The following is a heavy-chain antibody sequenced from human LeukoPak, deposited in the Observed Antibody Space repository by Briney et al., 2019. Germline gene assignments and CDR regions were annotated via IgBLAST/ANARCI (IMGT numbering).Heavy chain of an antibody. Sequence: SVQVSCKASGGTFSSYAISWVRQAPGQGLEWMGGIIPIFGTANYAQKFQGRVTITADESTSTAYMELSSLRSEDTAVYYCARGPDCGGDCYSGGYDFDYWGQGTLVTVSS. J-gene: IGHJ4*02. D-gene: IGHD2-21*02. V-gene: IGHV1-69*01. CDR1: GGTFSSYA. CDR2: IIPIFGTA. CDR3: ARGPDCGGDCYSGGYDFDY.